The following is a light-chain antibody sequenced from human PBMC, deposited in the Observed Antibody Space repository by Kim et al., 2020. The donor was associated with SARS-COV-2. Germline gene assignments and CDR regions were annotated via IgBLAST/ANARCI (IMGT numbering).Light chain of an antibody. CDR3: LQEYEYPRT. CDR1: QAIRNE. J-gene: IGKJ4*01. V-gene: IGKV1-6*02. Sequence: AIQMTQSPSSLSASVGDRVTITCRASQAIRNELAWYQQQPGKAPKLLIYMASTIQSGVPSRLSGSGFGTDFTLTISNLQPEDLATYYCLQEYEYPRTFGEGTKVDIK. CDR2: MAS.